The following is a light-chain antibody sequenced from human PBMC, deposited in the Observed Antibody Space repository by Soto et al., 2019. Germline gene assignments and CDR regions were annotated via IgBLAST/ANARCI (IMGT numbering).Light chain of an antibody. Sequence: QSVLTQPPSASETPGQRVTISCSGSSSNIGGSTVTWYQQLPGTAPKLLIYSNNQRPSGVPDRFSGSKSGTSASLAISGLQSEDEADYYCATWDGSLNGVVFGGGTKVTVL. V-gene: IGLV1-44*01. CDR2: SNN. CDR1: SSNIGGST. CDR3: ATWDGSLNGVV. J-gene: IGLJ2*01.